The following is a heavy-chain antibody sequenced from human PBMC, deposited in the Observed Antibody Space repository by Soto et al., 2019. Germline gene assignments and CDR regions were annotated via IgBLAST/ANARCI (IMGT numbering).Heavy chain of an antibody. D-gene: IGHD3-3*01. Sequence: QVQLQASGPGLVKPSQTLSLTCAVSGRSISRVGYYWSWVRQHPGKGLEWIGSISYTGNTYYNPSLENRLSISLDTSENRFYLRLNSVTAADTAIYYCARPNDYWNGYGPFDYWGQGSLVTVSS. J-gene: IGHJ4*02. CDR2: ISYTGNT. CDR1: GRSISRVGYY. CDR3: ARPNDYWNGYGPFDY. V-gene: IGHV4-31*11.